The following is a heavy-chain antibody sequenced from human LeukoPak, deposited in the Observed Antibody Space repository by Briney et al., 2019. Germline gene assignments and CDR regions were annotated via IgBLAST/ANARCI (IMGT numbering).Heavy chain of an antibody. J-gene: IGHJ3*02. CDR3: ARLFVVVPAANDAFDI. D-gene: IGHD2-2*01. CDR2: ISYDGSNK. CDR1: GFTFSSYA. V-gene: IGHV3-30-3*01. Sequence: GGSLRLSCAASGFTFSSYAMHWVRQAPGKGLEWVAVISYDGSNKYYADSVKGRFTISRDNSKNTLYLQMNSLRAEDTAVYYCARLFVVVPAANDAFDIWGQGTMVTVSS.